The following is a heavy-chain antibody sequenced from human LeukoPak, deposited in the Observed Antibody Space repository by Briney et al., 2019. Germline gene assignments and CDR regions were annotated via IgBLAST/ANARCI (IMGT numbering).Heavy chain of an antibody. CDR3: ASSGGDRITMVRGAD. J-gene: IGHJ4*02. Sequence: HPGGSLRLSCAASGFIVSSNYMSWVRQAPGKGLEWVSMIYAGGKTYYADAVKGRFTISRDNAKNSLYLQMNSLRAEDTAVYYCASSGGDRITMVRGADWGQGTLVTVSS. V-gene: IGHV3-53*01. CDR2: IYAGGKT. D-gene: IGHD3-10*01. CDR1: GFIVSSNY.